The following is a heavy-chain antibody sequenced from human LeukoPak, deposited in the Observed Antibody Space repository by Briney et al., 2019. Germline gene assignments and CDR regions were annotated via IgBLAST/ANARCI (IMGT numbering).Heavy chain of an antibody. Sequence: GGSLRLSCAASGFTFNSYAMSWVRQAPGQGLQWVSGISDVGGTFYAESVKGRFTISRDNSKNTLYLQMNSLRAEDTAIYYCAKDHCSTTRCIAGFDFWGQGTLVTVSS. CDR1: GFTFNSYA. V-gene: IGHV3-23*01. D-gene: IGHD2-2*01. CDR3: AKDHCSTTRCIAGFDF. J-gene: IGHJ4*02. CDR2: ISDVGGT.